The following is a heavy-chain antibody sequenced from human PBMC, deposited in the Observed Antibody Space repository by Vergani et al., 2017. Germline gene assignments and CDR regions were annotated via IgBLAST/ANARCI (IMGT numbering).Heavy chain of an antibody. CDR2: ISSSGSTI. CDR3: AKEEWDGIVVVPAAIRGGYYFDY. V-gene: IGHV3-48*03. CDR1: GFTFSSYE. D-gene: IGHD2-2*01. Sequence: EVQLVESGGGLVQPGGSLRLSCAASGFTFSSYEMNWVRQAPGKGLEWVSYISSSGSTIYYADSVKGRFTISRDNAKNSLYLQMNSLRAEDTAVYYCAKEEWDGIVVVPAAIRGGYYFDYWGQGTLVTVSS. J-gene: IGHJ4*02.